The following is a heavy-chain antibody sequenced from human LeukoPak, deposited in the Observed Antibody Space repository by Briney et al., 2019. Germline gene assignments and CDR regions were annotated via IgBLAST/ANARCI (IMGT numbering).Heavy chain of an antibody. CDR3: ARDRHLVRSGSSGALFDY. D-gene: IGHD6-6*01. V-gene: IGHV1-2*06. Sequence: ASVKVSCKASGYTFTGYYMHWVRQAPGQGLEWMGRINPNSGGTNYVQKFQGRVTMTRDTSISTAYMELSRLRSDDTAVYYCARDRHLVRSGSSGALFDYWGQGTLVTVSS. CDR1: GYTFTGYY. J-gene: IGHJ4*02. CDR2: INPNSGGT.